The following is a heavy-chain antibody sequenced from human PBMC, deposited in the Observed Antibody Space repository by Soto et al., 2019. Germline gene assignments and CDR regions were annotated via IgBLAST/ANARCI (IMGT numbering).Heavy chain of an antibody. CDR2: INPSGGST. J-gene: IGHJ6*03. Sequence: QVQLVQSGAEVKKPGASVTVSCKASGYTFTSYYIHWVRQAPGQGLEWMGIINPSGGSTSDAQKFQGRVTMTRDTSTSTVYMEVSGLRSEDTAVYYCARDQEPSTLYYDYYYMDVWGKGTTVTVSS. V-gene: IGHV1-46*03. CDR3: ARDQEPSTLYYDYYYMDV. CDR1: GYTFTSYY.